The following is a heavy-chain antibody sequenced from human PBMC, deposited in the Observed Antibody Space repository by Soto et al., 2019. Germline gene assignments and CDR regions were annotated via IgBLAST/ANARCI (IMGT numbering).Heavy chain of an antibody. D-gene: IGHD5-18*01. J-gene: IGHJ4*02. Sequence: QVQLVQSGADVKKPGSSVKVSCKASGGTFSSYAISWVRQAPGQGLEWMGGIIPIFVTAIYAQKFQGRVTITADKATSTAYMELSSLRSEYTAVYYCATLGCTAMVKIDYWGQGTLVTVSS. V-gene: IGHV1-69*06. CDR1: GGTFSSYA. CDR3: ATLGCTAMVKIDY. CDR2: IIPIFVTA.